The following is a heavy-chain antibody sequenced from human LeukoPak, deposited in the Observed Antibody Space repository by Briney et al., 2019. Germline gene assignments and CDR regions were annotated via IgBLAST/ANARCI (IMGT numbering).Heavy chain of an antibody. CDR2: IGGSGDST. Sequence: RAGGTLRLSCAASGFTFSTYGMSWVRQAPGKGLECVSAIGGSGDSTYYVDSVKGRFTVSRDNSKNTLYMQINSLRAEDTAVYYCVKHSRYGSFDMWAKGQWSPSLQ. CDR3: VKHSRYGSFDM. J-gene: IGHJ3*02. CDR1: GFTFSTYG. V-gene: IGHV3-23*01. D-gene: IGHD5-18*01.